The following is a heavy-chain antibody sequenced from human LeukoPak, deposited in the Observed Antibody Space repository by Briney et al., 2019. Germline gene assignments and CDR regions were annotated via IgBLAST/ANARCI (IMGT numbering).Heavy chain of an antibody. Sequence: AGGSLRLSCAASGFTFSSYAMSWVRQAPGKGLEWVSAISGSGGSTYYADSVKGRFTISRDNSKNTLYLRMNSLRAEDTAVYYCAKDMTTVTYTSDYWGQGTLVTVSS. D-gene: IGHD4-17*01. J-gene: IGHJ4*02. CDR1: GFTFSSYA. CDR3: AKDMTTVTYTSDY. CDR2: ISGSGGST. V-gene: IGHV3-23*01.